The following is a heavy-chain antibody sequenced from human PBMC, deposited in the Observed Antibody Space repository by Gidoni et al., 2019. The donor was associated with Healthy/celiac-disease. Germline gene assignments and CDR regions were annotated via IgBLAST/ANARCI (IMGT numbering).Heavy chain of an antibody. CDR1: GFTFSSDA. CDR3: AKVQGATAGFDY. CDR2: ISGSGGST. Sequence: EVQLLESGGGLVQPGWSLRLSCAASGFTFSSDAMSWVRQAPGKGLEWVSAISGSGGSTYYADSVKGRFTISRDNSKNTLYLQMNSLRAEDTAVYYCAKVQGATAGFDYWGQVTLVTVSS. V-gene: IGHV3-23*01. J-gene: IGHJ4*02. D-gene: IGHD1-26*01.